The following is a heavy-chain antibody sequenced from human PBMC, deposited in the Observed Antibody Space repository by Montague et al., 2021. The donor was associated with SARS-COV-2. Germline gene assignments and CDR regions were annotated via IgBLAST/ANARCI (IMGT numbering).Heavy chain of an antibody. J-gene: IGHJ4*02. V-gene: IGHV4-59*01. CDR2: MHPTGST. CDR1: GGSINNYF. Sequence: SETLSLTCSVSGGSINNYFWGWIRQSPGKGLEWVGDMHPTGSTAXXPSXXXRVIISVDTSKTQISLKLSSVSVADTALYYCARAVVGAKTATIESWGQGTLVTVSS. CDR3: ARAVVGAKTATIES. D-gene: IGHD2-15*01.